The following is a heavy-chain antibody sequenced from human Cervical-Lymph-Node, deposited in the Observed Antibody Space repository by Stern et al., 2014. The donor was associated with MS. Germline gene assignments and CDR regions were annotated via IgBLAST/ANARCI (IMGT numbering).Heavy chain of an antibody. CDR2: IIPTFDAP. V-gene: IGHV1-69*01. CDR1: GGSFSSYE. J-gene: IGHJ4*02. Sequence: QMQLVQSGAEVKKPGSSVKVSCKASGGSFSSYEITWVRQAPGQGLEWMGGIIPTFDAPTYAQKFQDRVTISADESTNTAYLDLIGLKSDDTAIYFCARAYTYYSNSAGYWGQGTLVTVSS. CDR3: ARAYTYYSNSAGY. D-gene: IGHD3-10*01.